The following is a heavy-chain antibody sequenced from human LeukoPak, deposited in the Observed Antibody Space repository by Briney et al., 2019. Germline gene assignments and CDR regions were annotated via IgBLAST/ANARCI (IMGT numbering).Heavy chain of an antibody. J-gene: IGHJ4*02. CDR1: GGSISRISYY. V-gene: IGHV4-39*07. CDR2: MYYSGST. Sequence: SETLSLTCTVSGGSISRISYYWGWIRQPPGKGLEWIVSMYYSGSTYNNPSLKSRVTISVDTSKNQFSLKLSSVTAADTAVYYCARATRAARHFDYWGQGTLVTVSS. CDR3: ARATRAARHFDY. D-gene: IGHD6-6*01.